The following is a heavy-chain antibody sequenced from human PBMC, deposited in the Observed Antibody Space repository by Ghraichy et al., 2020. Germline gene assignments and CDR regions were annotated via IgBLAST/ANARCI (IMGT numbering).Heavy chain of an antibody. Sequence: GGSLRLSCAASGFTFTNYGMHWVRQAPGKGLEWVAIIRYDGSNKYYADSVKGRFTISRDSSKNTLYLQMNSLRAEDTAVYYCAKESREWELLFYYYYMDVWSKGKAVTVS. D-gene: IGHD1-26*01. V-gene: IGHV3-30*02. CDR2: IRYDGSNK. CDR1: GFTFTNYG. J-gene: IGHJ6*03. CDR3: AKESREWELLFYYYYMDV.